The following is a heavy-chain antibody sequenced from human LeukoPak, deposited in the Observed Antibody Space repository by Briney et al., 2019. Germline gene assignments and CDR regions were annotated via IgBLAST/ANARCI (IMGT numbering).Heavy chain of an antibody. J-gene: IGHJ4*02. Sequence: GASVKVSCKASGYTFTSYYMHWVRQAPGQGLEWMGIINPSGGSTSYAQKFQGRVTMTRDTSTSTVYMELSSLRSEDTAVYYCARDCDIDLYDSPTFDYWGQGTLVTVSS. CDR3: ARDCDIDLYDSPTFDY. CDR2: INPSGGST. CDR1: GYTFTSYY. V-gene: IGHV1-46*01. D-gene: IGHD3-22*01.